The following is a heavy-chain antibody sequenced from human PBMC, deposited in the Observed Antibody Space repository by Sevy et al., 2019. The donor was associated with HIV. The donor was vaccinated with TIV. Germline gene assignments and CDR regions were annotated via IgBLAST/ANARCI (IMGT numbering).Heavy chain of an antibody. J-gene: IGHJ3*02. CDR3: ARVACSISSCPKGDAFDI. V-gene: IGHV3-11*06. D-gene: IGHD2-2*01. CDR1: GFTFSDYY. CDR2: ISGSSSDT. Sequence: GGSLRLSCAASGFTFSDYYINWIRQAPGKGLEWVSYISGSSSDTNYADSVKGRFTIPRENAKNSLFLQMNSLRAEDTAVYYCARVACSISSCPKGDAFDIWGQGTMVTVSS.